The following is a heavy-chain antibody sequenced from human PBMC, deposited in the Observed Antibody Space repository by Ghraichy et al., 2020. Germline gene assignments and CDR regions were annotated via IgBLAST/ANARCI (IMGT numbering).Heavy chain of an antibody. D-gene: IGHD3-22*01. V-gene: IGHV3-21*01. CDR1: GFTFSSYS. CDR2: ISSSSSYI. Sequence: LSLTCAASGFTFSSYSMNWVRQAPGKGLEWVSSISSSSSYIYYADSVKGRFTISRDNAKNSLYLQMNSLRAEDTAVYYCARDDNYDSSGYRHWGQGTLVTVSS. CDR3: ARDDNYDSSGYRH. J-gene: IGHJ1*01.